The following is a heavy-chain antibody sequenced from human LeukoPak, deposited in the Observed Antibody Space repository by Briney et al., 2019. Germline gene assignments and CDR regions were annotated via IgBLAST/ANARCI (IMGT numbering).Heavy chain of an antibody. Sequence: GGSLRLSCAASGFIVSNNYMNWVRQAPGKGLEWVSAISGSGGSTYYADSVKGRFTISRDNSKNTLYLQMNSLRAEDTAIYYCAQQYYMDVWGKGTTVTVSS. CDR3: AQQYYMDV. J-gene: IGHJ6*03. V-gene: IGHV3-23*01. CDR2: ISGSGGST. CDR1: GFIVSNNY.